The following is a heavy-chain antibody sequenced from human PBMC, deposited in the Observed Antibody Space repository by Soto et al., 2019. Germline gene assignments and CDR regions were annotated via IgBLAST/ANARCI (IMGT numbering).Heavy chain of an antibody. CDR1: GFTFNTYW. CDR3: ARGSTSFDY. V-gene: IGHV3-7*01. Sequence: GGSLRLSCSGFTFNTYWMSWVRQAPGKGREWVANIIEDGSQKNYVDSVRGRFTISRDNAKSSLYLQMNRLRAEDTAVYYCARGSTSFDYWGQGTLVTVSS. J-gene: IGHJ4*02. D-gene: IGHD2-2*01. CDR2: IIEDGSQK.